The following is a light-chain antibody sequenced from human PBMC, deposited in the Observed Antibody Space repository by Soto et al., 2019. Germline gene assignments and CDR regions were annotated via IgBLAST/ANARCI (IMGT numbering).Light chain of an antibody. Sequence: EVVMTQSPATVSVSPGEGVTLSCRASQTISNDLAWYQQKPGQAPRLLIYVASTRATGVPARISGGGSGTEFTLTISSLQSEDFAFYYCKQNNKWPPVTFGRGTKVEIK. CDR1: QTISND. V-gene: IGKV3-15*01. CDR3: KQNNKWPPVT. J-gene: IGKJ4*01. CDR2: VAS.